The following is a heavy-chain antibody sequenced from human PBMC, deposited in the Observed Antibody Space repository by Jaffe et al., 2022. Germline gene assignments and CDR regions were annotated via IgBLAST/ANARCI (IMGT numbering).Heavy chain of an antibody. V-gene: IGHV4-61*02. D-gene: IGHD5-18*01. CDR1: GGSISSGSYY. Sequence: QVQLQESGPGLVKPSQTLSLTCTVSGGSISSGSYYWSWIRQPAGKGLEWIGRIYTSGSTNYNPSLKSRVTISVDTSKNQFSLKLSSVTAADTAVYYCARGQVDRDTAMVTSDYWGQGTLVTVSS. CDR2: IYTSGST. CDR3: ARGQVDRDTAMVTSDY. J-gene: IGHJ4*02.